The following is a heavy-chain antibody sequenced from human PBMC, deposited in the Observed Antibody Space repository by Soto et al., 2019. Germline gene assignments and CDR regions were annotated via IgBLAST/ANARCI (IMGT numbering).Heavy chain of an antibody. Sequence: SETLALTCTFSGGSISSYYWSWIRQPPGKGLEWIGYIYYSGSTNYNPSLKSRVTISVDTSKNQFSLKLSSVTAADTAVYYCARDRGFSSSWYRRGEYYFDYWGQGTLVTVSS. CDR1: GGSISSYY. CDR2: IYYSGST. CDR3: ARDRGFSSSWYRRGEYYFDY. V-gene: IGHV4-59*01. J-gene: IGHJ4*02. D-gene: IGHD6-13*01.